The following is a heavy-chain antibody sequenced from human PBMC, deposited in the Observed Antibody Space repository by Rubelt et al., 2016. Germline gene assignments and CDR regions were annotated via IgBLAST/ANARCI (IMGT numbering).Heavy chain of an antibody. CDR3: ARASGSYVDFDY. V-gene: IGHV4-59*01. CDR2: IYYSGST. J-gene: IGHJ4*02. CDR1: GGSISSYY. Sequence: QVQLQESGPGLVKPSETLSLTCTVSGGSISSYYWSWIRQPPGKGLEWVGYIYYSGSTNSNPSLKGRGTTSVDTSKNQCSLKLGSVTAADTAGYYCARASGSYVDFDYWGQGTLVTVSS. D-gene: IGHD1-26*01.